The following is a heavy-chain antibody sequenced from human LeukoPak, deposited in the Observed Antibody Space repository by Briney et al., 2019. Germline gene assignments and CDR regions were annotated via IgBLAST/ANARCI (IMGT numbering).Heavy chain of an antibody. CDR3: AREVLDYFDTSGPADY. CDR2: IWYDGSNE. D-gene: IGHD3-22*01. CDR1: GFTFSSYG. J-gene: IGHJ4*02. Sequence: GGSLRLSCAASGFTFSSYGMHWVRQAPGKGLEWVAVIWYDGSNEYYADSVKGRTTISRDNSKNTLYLQMNSLSAEDTAVYYCAREVLDYFDTSGPADYWGQGTLVTVSS. V-gene: IGHV3-33*01.